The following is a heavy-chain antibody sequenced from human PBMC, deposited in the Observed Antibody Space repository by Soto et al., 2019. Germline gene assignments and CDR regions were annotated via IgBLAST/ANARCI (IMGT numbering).Heavy chain of an antibody. Sequence: QVQMMQSGAEVKKPGASVTISCKASGETFTRYFIHWVRQAHGQGLKWCGRINPSVGRTSYAQKFQGRLTLTRDTATSTYYMEMRSLRSADTAIYYCARVSLRDIDLAYRGLRTLVTVS. V-gene: IGHV1-46*01. J-gene: IGHJ4*02. CDR2: INPSVGRT. CDR1: GETFTRYF. D-gene: IGHD5-12*01. CDR3: ARVSLRDIDLAY.